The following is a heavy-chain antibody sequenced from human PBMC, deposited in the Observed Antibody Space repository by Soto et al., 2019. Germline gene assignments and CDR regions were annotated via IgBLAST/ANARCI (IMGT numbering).Heavy chain of an antibody. Sequence: EVQLVESGGGLVKPGGSLRLSCAASGFTFSSYSMNWVRQAPGKGLEWVSFISSSSSYIYYADSVKGRFTISRDNAKNSLYLQMNSLRGEDTAVYYCARDPYPLVDCSGSSCYGPFAYWGQGTLVTVSS. V-gene: IGHV3-21*01. CDR3: ARDPYPLVDCSGSSCYGPFAY. J-gene: IGHJ4*02. D-gene: IGHD2-2*01. CDR2: ISSSSSYI. CDR1: GFTFSSYS.